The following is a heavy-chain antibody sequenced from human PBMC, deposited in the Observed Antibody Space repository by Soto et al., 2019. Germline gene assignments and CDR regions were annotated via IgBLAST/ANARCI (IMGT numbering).Heavy chain of an antibody. Sequence: SETLSLACAVYGGSFSGYYWSLIRQPPGKGLEWMWEINNSGSTNYNPSLKSRVTISEHTSKNQFPLMPSSLPASDKAVYYCAISRRGHIDNWGHVNLVTVS. D-gene: IGHD3-10*01. CDR3: AISRRGHIDN. CDR1: GGSFSGYY. J-gene: IGHJ4*01. V-gene: IGHV4-34*01. CDR2: INNSGST.